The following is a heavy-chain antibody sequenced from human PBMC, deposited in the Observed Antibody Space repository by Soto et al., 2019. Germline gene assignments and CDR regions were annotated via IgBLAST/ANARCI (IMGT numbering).Heavy chain of an antibody. CDR2: INHSGST. CDR3: ARLGTIFGVVISYRTFDY. Sequence: QVKLQQWGAGLLKPSETLSLTCAVYGGPFSGYYWSWIRQPPGKGLEWIGEINHSGSTNYNPSLKSRVTISVNSSKNHFSLKLSSVTASDTAVYSCARLGTIFGVVISYRTFDYCGQGTLVTVSS. CDR1: GGPFSGYY. J-gene: IGHJ4*02. D-gene: IGHD3-3*01. V-gene: IGHV4-34*01.